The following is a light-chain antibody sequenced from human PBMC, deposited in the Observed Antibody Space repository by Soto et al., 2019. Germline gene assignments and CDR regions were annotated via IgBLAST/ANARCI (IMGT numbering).Light chain of an antibody. Sequence: IVLTQSPGTLSLSPGERATLSCRASQSVRSDSLAWYQQKPGQSPRLLIYGASNRATGIPDRFSGSGSGADFTLTITRLEPEDFVVSYCQQYATSPPYTFGQGTKLEIK. V-gene: IGKV3-20*01. CDR2: GAS. CDR3: QQYATSPPYT. J-gene: IGKJ2*01. CDR1: QSVRSDS.